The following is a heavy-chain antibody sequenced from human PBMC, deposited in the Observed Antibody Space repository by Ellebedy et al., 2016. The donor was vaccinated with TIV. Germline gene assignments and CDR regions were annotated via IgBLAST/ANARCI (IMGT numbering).Heavy chain of an antibody. D-gene: IGHD4-17*01. J-gene: IGHJ2*01. CDR2: INHSGST. CDR3: ARRVTTTIRANWYFHL. V-gene: IGHV4-34*01. Sequence: SETLSLTCAVYGGSFSDYYWSWIRQPPGKGLEWIGEINHSGSTNYKPSLKSRVTISVDTSKNQFSLKLSSVTAADTAVFYCARRVTTTIRANWYFHLWGRGTLVTVSS. CDR1: GGSFSDYY.